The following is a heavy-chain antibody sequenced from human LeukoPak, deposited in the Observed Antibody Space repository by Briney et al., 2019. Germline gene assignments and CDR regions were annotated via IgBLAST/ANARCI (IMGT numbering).Heavy chain of an antibody. CDR1: GGSISSSSYY. J-gene: IGHJ4*02. CDR3: ARGGLAYYYGSGSFDY. D-gene: IGHD3-10*01. Sequence: SETLSLTCTVSGGSISSSSYYWSWIRQPPGKGLEWIGEINHSGSTNYNPSLKSRVTISVDTSKNQFSLKLSSVTAADTAVYYCARGGLAYYYGSGSFDYWGQGTLVTVSS. V-gene: IGHV4-39*07. CDR2: INHSGST.